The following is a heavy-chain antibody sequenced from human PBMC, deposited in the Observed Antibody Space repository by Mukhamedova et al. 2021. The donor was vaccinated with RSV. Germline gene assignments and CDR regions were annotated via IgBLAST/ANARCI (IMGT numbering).Heavy chain of an antibody. V-gene: IGHV3-30*02. CDR2: IRYDGSNK. Sequence: GLEWVAFIRYDGSNKYYADSVKGRFTIPSDNPKNTPYVQMNSLRPEDTAVYYCANYCSSTNCYFGSDPLDIWAQGTMATAPS. D-gene: IGHD2-2*01. J-gene: IGHJ3*02. CDR3: ANYCSSTNCYFGSDPLDI.